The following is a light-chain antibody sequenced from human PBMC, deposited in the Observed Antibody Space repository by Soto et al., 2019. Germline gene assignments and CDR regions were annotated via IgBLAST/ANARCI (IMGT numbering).Light chain of an antibody. CDR1: QSVQTW. J-gene: IGKJ1*01. Sequence: IQVTQSRSTLSASVGDRVTITCRASQSVQTWLAWFQQKPGKAPKLLIYKATTLETGVPSRFSGSGSETEFTLTISDLQPDDLGTYYCQQYNNYFTFGQGTKVDIK. V-gene: IGKV1-5*03. CDR2: KAT. CDR3: QQYNNYFT.